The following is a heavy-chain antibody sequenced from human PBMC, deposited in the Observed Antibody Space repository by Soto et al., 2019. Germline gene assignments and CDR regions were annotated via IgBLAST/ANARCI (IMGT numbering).Heavy chain of an antibody. V-gene: IGHV3-53*01. J-gene: IGHJ6*02. CDR2: IYSGGYT. Sequence: GGSLRLSCAVSGFTVSNNYMSWVRQAPGKGLEGVSVIYSGGYTAYGDSVKGRFTISRDNSKNTLSLQMNSLRAEDTALYYCEKHAKMTTKVWSPAGYGMDAWGQGTTPTVSS. CDR1: GFTVSNNY. D-gene: IGHD3-10*01. CDR3: EKHAKMTTKVWSPAGYGMDA.